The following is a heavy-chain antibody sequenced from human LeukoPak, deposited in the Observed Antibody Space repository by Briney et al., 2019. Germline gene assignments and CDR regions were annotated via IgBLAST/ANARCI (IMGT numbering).Heavy chain of an antibody. J-gene: IGHJ4*02. Sequence: ASVNVSCKASGYTFTSYGISWVRQAPGQGLEWMGWISAYNGNTNYAQELQGRVTMTTDTSTSTAYMELRSLRSDDTAVYYCARDFPGFDYSRFPDYWGQGTLVTVSS. CDR2: ISAYNGNT. CDR1: GYTFTSYG. CDR3: ARDFPGFDYSRFPDY. V-gene: IGHV1-18*01. D-gene: IGHD4-11*01.